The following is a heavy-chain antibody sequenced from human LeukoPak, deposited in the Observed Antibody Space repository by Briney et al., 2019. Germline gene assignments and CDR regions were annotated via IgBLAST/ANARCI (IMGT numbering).Heavy chain of an antibody. CDR2: INHSGST. Sequence: PSETLSLTCAVYGGSFSGYYWSWIRQPPGKGLEWIGEINHSGSTNYNPSLKSRVTISVDTSKNQFPLKLSSVTAADTAVYYCARGPQRAYYYDCNGLIGYWGQGTLVTVSS. V-gene: IGHV4-34*01. D-gene: IGHD3-22*01. CDR1: GGSFSGYY. J-gene: IGHJ4*02. CDR3: ARGPQRAYYYDCNGLIGY.